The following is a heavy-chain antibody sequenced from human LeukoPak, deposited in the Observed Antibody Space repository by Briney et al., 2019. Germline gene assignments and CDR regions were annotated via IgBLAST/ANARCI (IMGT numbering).Heavy chain of an antibody. D-gene: IGHD4-11*01. CDR2: IYYSGST. V-gene: IGHV4-31*03. CDR1: GGSISSGGYY. Sequence: PSETLSLTCTVSGGSISSGGYYWSWIRQHPGKGLEWIGYIYYSGSTNYNPSLKSRVTISVDTSKNQFSLKLSSVTAADTAVYYCARAPEGSNYAVPPKNFDYWGQGTLVTVSS. J-gene: IGHJ4*02. CDR3: ARAPEGSNYAVPPKNFDY.